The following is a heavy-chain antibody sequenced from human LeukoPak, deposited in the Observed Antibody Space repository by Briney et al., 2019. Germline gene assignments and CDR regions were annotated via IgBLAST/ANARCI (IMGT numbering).Heavy chain of an antibody. CDR2: LYYSGST. J-gene: IGHJ3*02. D-gene: IGHD5-12*01. V-gene: IGHV4-39*02. Sequence: AETLSLTCTGSGGSISSRSYYGDWIRQPPGKELGWIGNLYYSGSTYYNPSLKNRITTSADTYKNHFSLQLSSVTAADTAVYYCATNHSGASPSDAFDIWGQGTMVTVSS. CDR1: GGSISSRSYY. CDR3: ATNHSGASPSDAFDI.